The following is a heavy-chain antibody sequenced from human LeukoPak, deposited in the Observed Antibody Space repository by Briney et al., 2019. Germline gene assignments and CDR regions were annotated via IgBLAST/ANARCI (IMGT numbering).Heavy chain of an antibody. Sequence: GGSLRLSCAASGFTFSSYSMNWVRQAPGKGLEWVSYISSSSSYKYYADSMKGRFTISRDNAKNSLYLQMNSLRAEDTAMYYCARGGYYYGSGTYYPNFDYWGQGTLVIVSS. J-gene: IGHJ4*02. CDR2: ISSSSSYK. CDR1: GFTFSSYS. V-gene: IGHV3-21*01. D-gene: IGHD3-10*01. CDR3: ARGGYYYGSGTYYPNFDY.